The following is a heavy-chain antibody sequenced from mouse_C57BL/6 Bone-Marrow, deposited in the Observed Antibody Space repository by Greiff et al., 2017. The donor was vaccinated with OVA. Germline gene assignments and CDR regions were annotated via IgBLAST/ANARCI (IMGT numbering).Heavy chain of an antibody. CDR1: GYTFTSYG. J-gene: IGHJ1*03. D-gene: IGHD1-1*01. CDR2: IYPRSGNT. V-gene: IGHV1-81*01. Sequence: VKLQESGAELARPGASVKLSCKASGYTFTSYGISWVKQRTGQGLEWIGEIYPRSGNTYYNEKFKGKATLTADKSSSTAYMELRSLTSEDSAVYFCAGAFITTVVPYWYFDVWGTGTTVTVSS. CDR3: AGAFITTVVPYWYFDV.